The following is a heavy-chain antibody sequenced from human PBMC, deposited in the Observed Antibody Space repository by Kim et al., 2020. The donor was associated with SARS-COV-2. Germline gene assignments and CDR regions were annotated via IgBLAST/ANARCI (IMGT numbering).Heavy chain of an antibody. CDR3: ARVNGFGWFDP. Sequence: TYSHPSRTSRVTISVDTSKNQFSLELSSVTAADTAVYYCARVNGFGWFDPWGQGTLVTVSS. D-gene: IGHD3-10*01. J-gene: IGHJ5*02. CDR2: T. V-gene: IGHV4-31*02.